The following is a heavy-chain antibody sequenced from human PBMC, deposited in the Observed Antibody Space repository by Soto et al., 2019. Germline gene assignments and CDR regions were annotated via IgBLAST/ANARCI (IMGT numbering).Heavy chain of an antibody. CDR1: GFSLSTSGVG. V-gene: IGHV2-5*02. D-gene: IGHD4-17*01. J-gene: IGHJ3*02. CDR2: IYWDDDK. CDR3: AHGTTVTTGGAFDT. Sequence: QITLKESGPTVVKPTQTLTRTCTFSGFSLSTSGVGVAWIRQPPGKALEWLALIYWDDDKRYSPSLKSRLTITKDTSKNQVVLAMTNMDPVDTGTYYCAHGTTVTTGGAFDTWGQGTLVTVSS.